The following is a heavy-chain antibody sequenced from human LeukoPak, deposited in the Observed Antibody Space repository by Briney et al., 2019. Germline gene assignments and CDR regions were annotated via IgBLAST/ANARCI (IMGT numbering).Heavy chain of an antibody. CDR1: GFTFSTYT. CDR2: SIGSGGSA. J-gene: IGHJ4*02. Sequence: GGSLTLSCVASGFTFSTYTMNWIRQAPGKGLEWVSGSIGSGGSAFYADSVKGRFSISRDTSKNTLFLHMNNLRAEDTAVYYCAKAGSSGWYLWGQGTLVTVSS. D-gene: IGHD6-19*01. CDR3: AKAGSSGWYL. V-gene: IGHV3-23*01.